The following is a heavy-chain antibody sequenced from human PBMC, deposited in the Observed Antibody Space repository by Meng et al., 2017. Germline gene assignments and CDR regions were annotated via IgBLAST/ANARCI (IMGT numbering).Heavy chain of an antibody. D-gene: IGHD2-15*01. CDR2: ISAYHGNT. V-gene: IGHV1-18*04. CDR3: ANDAGSGRFTVDY. Sequence: QVPLAQSGVQMKEPGQSVKCSGKASGNPCTTYGIHLVRQAPGQSLEWMGWISAYHGNTNHAQNHQDSVSMTTATTTSIAYMEVCMLRSDVTAEYYGANDAGSGRFTVDYWGQGTLVTVSS. CDR1: GNPCTTYG. J-gene: IGHJ4*02.